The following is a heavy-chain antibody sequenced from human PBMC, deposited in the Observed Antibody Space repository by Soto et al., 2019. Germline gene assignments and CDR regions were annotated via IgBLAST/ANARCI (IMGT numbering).Heavy chain of an antibody. Sequence: GGSLRLSCAASGFTFSSYGMHWVRQAPGKGLEWVAVISYDGSNKYYADSVKGRFTISRDNSKNTLYLQMNSLRAEDTAVYYCAKDFGSGWYRWHFDYWGQGTLVTVSS. D-gene: IGHD6-19*01. CDR2: ISYDGSNK. CDR1: GFTFSSYG. J-gene: IGHJ4*02. CDR3: AKDFGSGWYRWHFDY. V-gene: IGHV3-30*18.